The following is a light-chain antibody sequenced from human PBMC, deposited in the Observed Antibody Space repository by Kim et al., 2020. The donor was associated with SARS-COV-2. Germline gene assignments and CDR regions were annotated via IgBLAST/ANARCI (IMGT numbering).Light chain of an antibody. CDR2: GKN. J-gene: IGLJ2*01. Sequence: SSELTQDPAVSVALGQTVRITCQGDSIRTYYTTWFQQKPGQAPIVVFYGKNNRPSGIPDRFSGSSSGNTASLTITATQAGDEADYYCNSRDNNDNVLFGG. CDR3: NSRDNNDNVL. CDR1: SIRTYY. V-gene: IGLV3-19*01.